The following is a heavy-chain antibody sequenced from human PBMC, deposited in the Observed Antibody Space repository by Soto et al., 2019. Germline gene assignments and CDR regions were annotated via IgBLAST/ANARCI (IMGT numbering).Heavy chain of an antibody. Sequence: EVQLLESGGGLVQPGVSLTLSCAASGFTFSSQAMSWVRQAPGKGLEWVSGISASSGNTYYADSVKGRFTISRDNSKNTLYLQMNSLRVEDTAVYYCAKDEYGVEKIYYFDYWGQGTQVTVSS. J-gene: IGHJ4*02. CDR2: ISASSGNT. CDR1: GFTFSSQA. CDR3: AKDEYGVEKIYYFDY. D-gene: IGHD4-17*01. V-gene: IGHV3-23*01.